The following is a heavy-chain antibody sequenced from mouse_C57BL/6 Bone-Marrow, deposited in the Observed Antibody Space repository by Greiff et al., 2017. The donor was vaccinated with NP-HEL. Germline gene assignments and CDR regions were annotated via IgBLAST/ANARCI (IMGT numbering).Heavy chain of an antibody. Sequence: VQLQQPGAELVMPGASVKLSCKASGYTFTSYWMHWVKQRPGQGLEWIGEIDPSDSYTNYKQKFKGKSTLTVDKSSSTAYMQLSSLTSEDSAVYYCARRKREDYAMDYWGQGTSVTVSS. CDR1: GYTFTSYW. J-gene: IGHJ4*01. CDR3: ARRKREDYAMDY. V-gene: IGHV1-69*01. CDR2: IDPSDSYT.